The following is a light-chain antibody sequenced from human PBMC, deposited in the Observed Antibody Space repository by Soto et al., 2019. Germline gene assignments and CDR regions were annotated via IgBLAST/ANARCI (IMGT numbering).Light chain of an antibody. CDR1: QSVSSN. CDR2: RAS. J-gene: IGKJ4*01. V-gene: IGKV3-15*01. CDR3: QQYNNWPPLT. Sequence: EIEMTQSPSTLSVSPGERATLSCRASQSVSSNLAWYQQKPGQAPRLLIYRASTMATGIPARFSGSGSGTEFTLTISSLQSEDFAVYYCQQYNNWPPLTFGGGTKVEIK.